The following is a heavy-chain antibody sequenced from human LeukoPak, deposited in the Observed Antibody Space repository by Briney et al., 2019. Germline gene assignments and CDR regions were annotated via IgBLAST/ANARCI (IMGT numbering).Heavy chain of an antibody. V-gene: IGHV1-2*02. CDR1: GYTFTGYY. CDR2: INPNSRGT. CDR3: ARQGGPDFDY. Sequence: ASVKASCKAYGYTFTGYYMHWVRQAPGQGLEWMGWINPNSRGTNYTQTIQGRVTMTRDTSISTAYIELARLRTAHPSVYFCARQGGPDFDYWGQGTLVTVSS. D-gene: IGHD1-14*01. J-gene: IGHJ4*02.